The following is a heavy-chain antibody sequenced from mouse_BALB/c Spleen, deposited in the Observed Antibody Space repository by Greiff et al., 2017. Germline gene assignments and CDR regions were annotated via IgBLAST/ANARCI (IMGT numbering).Heavy chain of an antibody. CDR1: GYAFTSYN. CDR3: ARYYYYGSSYWYFDV. CDR2: IDPYNGGT. D-gene: IGHD1-1*01. V-gene: IGHV1S135*01. Sequence: VQLQQSGPELVKPGASVKVSCKASGYAFTSYNMYWVKQSHGKSLEWIGYIDPYNGGTSYNQKFKGKATLTVDKSSSTAYMHLNSLTSEDSAVYYCARYYYYGSSYWYFDVWGAGTTVTVSS. J-gene: IGHJ1*01.